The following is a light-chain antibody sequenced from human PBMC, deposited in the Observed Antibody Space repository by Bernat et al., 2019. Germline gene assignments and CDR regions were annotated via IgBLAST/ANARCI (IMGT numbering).Light chain of an antibody. J-gene: IGLJ3*02. CDR3: CSFTTTTTGV. Sequence: QSALTQPPSVSGSPGQSVTISCTGTSSDVGSYNRVSWYQQPPGTAPKLMIYEVNNRPSGVPDRFSGSKSGNTASLTISGLQAEDEADYYCCSFTTTTTGVFGGGTKLTGL. V-gene: IGLV2-18*02. CDR2: EVN. CDR1: SSDVGSYNR.